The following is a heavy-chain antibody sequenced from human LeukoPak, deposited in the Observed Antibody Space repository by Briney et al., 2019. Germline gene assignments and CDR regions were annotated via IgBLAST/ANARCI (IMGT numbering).Heavy chain of an antibody. D-gene: IGHD3-3*01. CDR1: GFTVSSNY. V-gene: IGHV3-66*01. CDR2: IYSGGST. Sequence: GGSLRLSCAASGFTVSSNYMSWVRQAPGKGLEWVSVIYSGGSTYYADSVKGRFTISRDNTKNTLYLQMNSLRAEDTGVYYCARDLGVSDFWSGYYGCMDVWGQGTTVTVSS. CDR3: ARDLGVSDFWSGYYGCMDV. J-gene: IGHJ6*02.